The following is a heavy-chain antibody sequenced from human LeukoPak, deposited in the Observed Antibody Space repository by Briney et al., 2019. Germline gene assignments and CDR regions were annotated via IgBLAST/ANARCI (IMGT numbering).Heavy chain of an antibody. J-gene: IGHJ4*02. CDR2: IYYSGST. V-gene: IGHV4-31*03. D-gene: IGHD6-13*01. CDR3: ARGPRSYSSSWIDY. Sequence: PSQTLSLTCTVSGGSISSGGYYWSWIRQHPGKGLEWIGYIYYSGSTYYNPSLKSRVTISVDTSKNQLSLKLSSVTAADTAVYYCARGPRSYSSSWIDYWGQGTLVTVSS. CDR1: GGSISSGGYY.